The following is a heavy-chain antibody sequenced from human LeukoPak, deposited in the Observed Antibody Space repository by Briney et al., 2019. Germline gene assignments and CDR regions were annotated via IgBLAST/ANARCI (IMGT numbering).Heavy chain of an antibody. Sequence: GASVKVSCKVSGYTLTELSMHWVRQAPGKGLEWMGGFDPEDGETIYAQKFQGRVTMTTDTSTSTAYMELRSLRSDDTAVYYCARGGSGSVSAFDIWGQGTMVTVSS. V-gene: IGHV1-24*01. D-gene: IGHD3-10*01. J-gene: IGHJ3*02. CDR3: ARGGSGSVSAFDI. CDR1: GYTLTELS. CDR2: FDPEDGET.